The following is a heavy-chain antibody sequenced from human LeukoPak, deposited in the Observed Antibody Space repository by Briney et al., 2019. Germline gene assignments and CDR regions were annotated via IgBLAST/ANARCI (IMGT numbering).Heavy chain of an antibody. CDR1: GGSISSGSYY. CDR3: ARDTPYYSASGSL. J-gene: IGHJ4*02. Sequence: SETLSLTCTVSGGSISSGSYYWSWIRQPAGKGLEWIGRIYTSGSTNYNPSLESRVTISVDTSKNQFSLNLTSVTAADTAVYYCARDTPYYSASGSLWGQGTLVTVSS. CDR2: IYTSGST. V-gene: IGHV4-61*02. D-gene: IGHD3-10*01.